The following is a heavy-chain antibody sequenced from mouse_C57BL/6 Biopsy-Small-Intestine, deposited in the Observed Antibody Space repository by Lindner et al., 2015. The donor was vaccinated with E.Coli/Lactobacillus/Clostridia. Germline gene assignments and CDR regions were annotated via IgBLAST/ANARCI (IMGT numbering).Heavy chain of an antibody. J-gene: IGHJ2*01. CDR1: GYAFSSSW. Sequence: VQLQESGPELVKPGASVKISCKASGYAFSSSWMNWVKQRPGKGLEWIGRIYPGDGDTNYNGKFKGKATLTADKSSSTAYMQLSSLTSEDSAVYFCARRDYDANYFDYWGQGTTLTVSS. D-gene: IGHD2-4*01. V-gene: IGHV1-82*01. CDR2: IYPGDGDT. CDR3: ARRDYDANYFDY.